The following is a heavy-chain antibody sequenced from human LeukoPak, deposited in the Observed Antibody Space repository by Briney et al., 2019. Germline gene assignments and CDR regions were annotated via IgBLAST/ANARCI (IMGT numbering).Heavy chain of an antibody. J-gene: IGHJ4*02. CDR1: GYNFTNCY. D-gene: IGHD3-9*01. CDR2: MNPSGDTT. Sequence: ASVKVSCKTSGYNFTNCYMHWVRQAPGHGLEWMGIMNPSGDTTTYAEKFQGRVTMTRDTSTSTVYMELSSLRSGDTAVYYCARGGALRYFEWFSAYWGQGTLVTVSS. V-gene: IGHV1-46*01. CDR3: ARGGALRYFEWFSAY.